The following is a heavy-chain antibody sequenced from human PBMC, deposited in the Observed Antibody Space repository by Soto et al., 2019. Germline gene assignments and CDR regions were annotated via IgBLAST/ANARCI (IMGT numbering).Heavy chain of an antibody. CDR3: ARDGSTVDTAMVSQYYYGMDV. Sequence: QVQLVQSGAEVRKPGSSVKVSCKVSGDSFISYAISWVRQAPGQGLEWMGGIIPIFGRGNYAQRFQGRVAITVDESTSXVXMXXRGLRSEDTAVYYCARDGSTVDTAMVSQYYYGMDVWGQGTTVTVSS. J-gene: IGHJ6*02. CDR1: GDSFISYA. CDR2: IIPIFGRG. D-gene: IGHD5-18*01. V-gene: IGHV1-69*12.